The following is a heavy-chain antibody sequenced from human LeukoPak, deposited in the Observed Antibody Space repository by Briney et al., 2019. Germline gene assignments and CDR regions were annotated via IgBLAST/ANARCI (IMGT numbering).Heavy chain of an antibody. Sequence: SETLSLTCTVSGGSMSSHYWSWIRQPPGKGLEWIGYIYYSGSTNYNPSRKSRVTISVDTSKNQFSLKLRYVTAADTAVYYCARDYDRYSPGWFDPWGQGTLVTVSS. D-gene: IGHD5-24*01. CDR3: ARDYDRYSPGWFDP. V-gene: IGHV4-59*11. CDR2: IYYSGST. CDR1: GGSMSSHY. J-gene: IGHJ5*02.